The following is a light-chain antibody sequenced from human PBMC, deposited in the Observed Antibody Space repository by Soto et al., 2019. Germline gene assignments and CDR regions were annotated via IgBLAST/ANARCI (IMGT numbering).Light chain of an antibody. CDR2: GSS. J-gene: IGKJ2*01. V-gene: IGKV3-20*01. CDR1: QSISSSA. Sequence: DIVLTQSPGTLSLSPGERVILSCRTSQSISSSALAWYQQKPGQAPSLLIYGSSRRATGIPDRFSGSGSGTDFTLTISRLETEDFAVYFCQQYVTSPYTFGQGTKLEI. CDR3: QQYVTSPYT.